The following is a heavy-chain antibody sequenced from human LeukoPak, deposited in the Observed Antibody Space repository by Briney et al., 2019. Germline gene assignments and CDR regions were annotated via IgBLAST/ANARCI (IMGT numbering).Heavy chain of an antibody. J-gene: IGHJ4*02. CDR2: ISYDGSNK. CDR3: ARDRRGFDY. Sequence: GGSLRLSCAASGFTFSGYGMHWVRQAPGKGLEWVAVISYDGSNKYYADSVKGRFTISRDNSKNTLYLQMNSLRAEDTAVYYCARDRRGFDYWGQGTLVTVSS. V-gene: IGHV3-30*03. CDR1: GFTFSGYG.